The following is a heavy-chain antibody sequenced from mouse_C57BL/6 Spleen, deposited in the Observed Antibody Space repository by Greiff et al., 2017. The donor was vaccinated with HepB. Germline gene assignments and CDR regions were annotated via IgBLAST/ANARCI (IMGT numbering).Heavy chain of an antibody. J-gene: IGHJ2*01. Sequence: QVQLQQPGAELVKPGASVKMSCKASGYTFTSYWITWVKQRPGQGLEWIGDIYPGSGSTNYNEKFKSKATLTVDTSSSTAYMQLSSLTSEDSAVYYCARSEGFITTVVGYFDYWGQGTTLTVSS. CDR1: GYTFTSYW. D-gene: IGHD1-1*01. CDR2: IYPGSGST. V-gene: IGHV1-55*01. CDR3: ARSEGFITTVVGYFDY.